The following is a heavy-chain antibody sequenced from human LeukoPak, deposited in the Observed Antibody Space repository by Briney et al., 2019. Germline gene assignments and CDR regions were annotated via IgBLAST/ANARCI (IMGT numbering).Heavy chain of an antibody. Sequence: ASVKVSCKASGYTFTSYDFNWVRQATGQRPEWMGWMSPNGGDTGYAQKFQDRVTMTRNTSISTAYMELSSLRSDDTAVYYCARGPPNWGYDYWGPGTLVTVSS. CDR3: ARGPPNWGYDY. CDR2: MSPNGGDT. V-gene: IGHV1-8*01. CDR1: GYTFTSYD. J-gene: IGHJ4*02. D-gene: IGHD7-27*01.